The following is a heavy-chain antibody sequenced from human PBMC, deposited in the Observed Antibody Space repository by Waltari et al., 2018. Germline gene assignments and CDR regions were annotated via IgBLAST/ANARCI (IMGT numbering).Heavy chain of an antibody. CDR3: AKDPPVATIPPY. CDR2: INGGGGIT. J-gene: IGHJ4*02. V-gene: IGHV3-23*01. Sequence: EVQLLESGGDLVQPGGSLRLSCAASAFTFSSFDMFWVRQAPGKGLEWVSSINGGGGITYYKDSVKGRFTISRDNSKNTLYLQMNSLRAEDTAVYYCAKDPPVATIPPYWGQGTLVTVSS. D-gene: IGHD5-12*01. CDR1: AFTFSSFD.